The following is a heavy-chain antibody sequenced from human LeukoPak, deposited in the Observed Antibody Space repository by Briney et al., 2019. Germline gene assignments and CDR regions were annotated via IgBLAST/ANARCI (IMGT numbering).Heavy chain of an antibody. V-gene: IGHV1-8*01. CDR1: GGTFTSDD. D-gene: IGHD4-11*01. CDR3: ARGLSKEMYYLDS. Sequence: GASVKVSCKASGGTFTSDDINWVRQATGQGREWMGWMNPNSGNTGYAQKFQGRVTMTRNTSITTAYMEMSSLRSDDTAVYFCARGLSKEMYYLDSWGQGTLVTVSS. J-gene: IGHJ4*02. CDR2: MNPNSGNT.